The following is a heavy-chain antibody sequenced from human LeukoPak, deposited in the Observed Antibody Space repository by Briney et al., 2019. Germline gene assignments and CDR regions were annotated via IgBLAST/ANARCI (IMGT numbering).Heavy chain of an antibody. CDR2: IDHSGST. D-gene: IGHD6-13*01. J-gene: IGHJ4*02. V-gene: IGHV4-34*01. CDR3: ARGADGYSSSNGNYFDY. Sequence: PSETLSLTCAVYGGSFSGYYWSWIRQPPGKGLEWIGEIDHSGSTNYNPSLKSRVTISVDTSKNQFSLKLSSVTAADTAVYYCARGADGYSSSNGNYFDYWGQGTLVTVSS. CDR1: GGSFSGYY.